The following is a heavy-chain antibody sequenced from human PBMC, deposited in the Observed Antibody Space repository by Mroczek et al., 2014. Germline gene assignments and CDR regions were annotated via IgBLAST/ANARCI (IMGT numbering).Heavy chain of an antibody. Sequence: VQLVQSGGGLVQPGRSLRLSCTASGFTFGDYAMSWFRQAPGKGLEWVGFIRSKAYGGTTEYAASVKGRFTISRDDSKSIAYLQMNSLKTEDTAVYYCTRAESDTAMVNFDYWGQGTLVTVSS. CDR1: GFTFGDYA. V-gene: IGHV3-49*03. CDR3: TRAESDTAMVNFDY. CDR2: IRSKAYGGTT. D-gene: IGHD5-18*01. J-gene: IGHJ4*02.